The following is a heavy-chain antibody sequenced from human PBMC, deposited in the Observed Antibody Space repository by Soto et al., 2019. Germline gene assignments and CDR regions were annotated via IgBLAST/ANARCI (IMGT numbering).Heavy chain of an antibody. V-gene: IGHV4-31*03. J-gene: IGHJ4*02. CDR1: GGSISSGDYY. CDR2: VYYSVIT. D-gene: IGHD6-13*01. CDR3: AREMFSRTWYPGD. Sequence: QVQLQESGPGLVRPSQTLSLTCTVSGGSISSGDYYWSWIRQHPGRGLEWIGYVYYSVITFYNPSLKSRLTISVDTSKNQFYLRLGSVTAADTAVYYCAREMFSRTWYPGDWGQGTLVTVSS.